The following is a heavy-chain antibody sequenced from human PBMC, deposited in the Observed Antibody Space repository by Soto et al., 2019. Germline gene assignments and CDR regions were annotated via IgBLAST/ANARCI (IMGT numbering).Heavy chain of an antibody. D-gene: IGHD2-15*01. V-gene: IGHV3-7*03. J-gene: IGHJ3*02. CDR1: GFTFSSYW. CDR3: ARSGDCGAGSCSYDAFDI. Sequence: GGSLRLSCAASGFTFSSYWMNWVRQAPGKGLEWVANINQDGSEKHCVDSVRGRFTISRDNAKKSLYLQMNSLRAEDTAVFYCARSGDCGAGSCSYDAFDIWGQGTMVTVSS. CDR2: INQDGSEK.